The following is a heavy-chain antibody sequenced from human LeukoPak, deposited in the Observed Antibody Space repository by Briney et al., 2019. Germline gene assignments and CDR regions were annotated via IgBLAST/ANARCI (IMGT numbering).Heavy chain of an antibody. CDR2: ITSVGTT. CDR3: ARSMVTIPIPGGY. Sequence: PGGSLRLSCEASGFIFSHHGMNWVRQAPGKGLEWISGITSVGTTYYADSVKGRFTISRDNAKNTLYLQMNSLRAEDTAVYYCARSMVTIPIPGGYWGQGTLVTVSS. CDR1: GFIFSHHG. D-gene: IGHD5-24*01. V-gene: IGHV3-69-1*01. J-gene: IGHJ4*02.